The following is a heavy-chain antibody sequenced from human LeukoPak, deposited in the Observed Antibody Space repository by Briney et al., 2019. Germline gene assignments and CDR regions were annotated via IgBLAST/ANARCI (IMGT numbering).Heavy chain of an antibody. D-gene: IGHD2-15*01. J-gene: IGHJ4*02. CDR3: ARGGGYCSVDSCYGIDY. V-gene: IGHV3-64*01. CDR2: ISSNGGST. Sequence: GSLRLSCAASGFTFSSYEMHWVRQAPGKGLEYVSTISSNGGSTYYANSVKGRFTISRDNSKNTLYLQMGSLRAEDMAVYYCARGGGYCSVDSCYGIDYWGQGTLVTVSS. CDR1: GFTFSSYE.